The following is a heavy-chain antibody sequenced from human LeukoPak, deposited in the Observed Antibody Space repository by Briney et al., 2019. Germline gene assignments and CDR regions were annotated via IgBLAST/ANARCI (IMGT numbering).Heavy chain of an antibody. CDR3: AKDGSPRITSVGQYYFDY. D-gene: IGHD3-3*01. J-gene: IGHJ4*02. CDR1: GFTFSSYA. CDR2: ISGSGGST. Sequence: PGGSLRLSCAASGFTFSSYAMSWVRQAPGKGLEWVSAISGSGGSTYYADSVKGRFTISRDNSRNTLYLQMNSLRAEDTAVYYCAKDGSPRITSVGQYYFDYWGQGTLVTVSS. V-gene: IGHV3-23*01.